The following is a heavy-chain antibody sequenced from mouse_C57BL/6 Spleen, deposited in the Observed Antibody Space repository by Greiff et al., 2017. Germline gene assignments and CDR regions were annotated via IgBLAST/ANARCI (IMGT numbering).Heavy chain of an antibody. D-gene: IGHD1-1*01. J-gene: IGHJ2*01. V-gene: IGHV14-4*01. CDR3: TTGYGSSFDY. CDR2: IDPENGDT. Sequence: VQLQQSGAELVRPGASVKLSCTASGFNIKDDYMPWVKQRPEQGLEWIGWIDPENGDTEYASKFQGKATIPADTSSNTAYLQLSSLTSEDTAVYYCTTGYGSSFDYWGQGTTLTVSS. CDR1: GFNIKDDY.